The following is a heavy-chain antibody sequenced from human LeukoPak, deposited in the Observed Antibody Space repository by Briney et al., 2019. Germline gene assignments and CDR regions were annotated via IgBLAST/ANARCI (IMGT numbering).Heavy chain of an antibody. V-gene: IGHV3-74*01. CDR2: ISGDASST. CDR1: GFTFGDYW. Sequence: GGSLRLSSAASGFTFGDYWMHWVRQAPGKGLVWVSRISGDASSTTYADSVKGRFTISRDNAKNTVYLQMNSLRAEDTAVYYCARPYYDVLTAHTPGFACWGQGTLVTVSS. D-gene: IGHD3-9*01. J-gene: IGHJ5*01. CDR3: ARPYYDVLTAHTPGFAC.